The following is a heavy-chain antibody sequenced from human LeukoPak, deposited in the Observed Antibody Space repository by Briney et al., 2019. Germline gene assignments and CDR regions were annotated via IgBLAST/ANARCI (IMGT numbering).Heavy chain of an antibody. J-gene: IGHJ4*02. CDR1: GVSISSSSYY. V-gene: IGHV4-39*01. D-gene: IGHD5-18*01. CDR2: IYYTGSA. Sequence: PSGTLSLTCTVSGVSISSSSYYWGWIRQAPGKGLEWIGSIYYTGSAYCNPSLKSRVTMSVDTSKNQFSLRLSSVTAADTAVYSCARHPERYSYFDYWGQGTLVTVSS. CDR3: ARHPERYSYFDY.